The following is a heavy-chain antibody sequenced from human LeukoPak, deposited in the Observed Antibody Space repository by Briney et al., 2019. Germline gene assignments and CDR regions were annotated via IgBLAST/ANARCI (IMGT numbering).Heavy chain of an antibody. CDR3: ARNVGGLRGFDY. J-gene: IGHJ4*02. CDR2: VSYSGST. Sequence: PSETLSLTCTVSGGSMSSYYWSWIRQPPGKGLEWTGYVSYSGSTKYNSSLKGRVTISVDTSKNQFSLKLSSVTAADTAVYYCARNVGGLRGFDYWGQGTLVTVSS. V-gene: IGHV4-59*01. CDR1: GGSMSSYY. D-gene: IGHD3-10*01.